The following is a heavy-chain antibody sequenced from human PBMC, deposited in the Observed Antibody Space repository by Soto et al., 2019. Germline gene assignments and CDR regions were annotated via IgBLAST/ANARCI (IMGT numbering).Heavy chain of an antibody. V-gene: IGHV4-34*01. J-gene: IGHJ4*02. CDR2: INHSGSA. D-gene: IGHD3-10*01. CDR1: GGSLSGNY. CDR3: ARAREDYYGSENYYKGGFYYFDH. Sequence: QVLLQQWGAGLLKPSETLSLTCAVYGGSLSGNYWTWIRQSPGKGLEWIGNINHSGSAIYNPSLKSRVTISVGTSNNQFFLELRSVTAADTAVYYCARAREDYYGSENYYKGGFYYFDHWGQGTLVTVSS.